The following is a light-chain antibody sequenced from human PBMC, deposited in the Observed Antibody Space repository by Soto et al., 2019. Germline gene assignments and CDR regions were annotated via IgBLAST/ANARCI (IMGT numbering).Light chain of an antibody. V-gene: IGKV3-15*01. CDR3: HKHNEGPPWT. Sequence: IVMTQSLATLSVSPGERVTLSCRASQTINSNLAWYQRRPVQAPRLLIYGASTRASGIPVRFRGSGSWTAFPLTISRLQSKDFAVYYCHKHNEGPPWTFGQGTKVEIK. CDR1: QTINSN. J-gene: IGKJ1*01. CDR2: GAS.